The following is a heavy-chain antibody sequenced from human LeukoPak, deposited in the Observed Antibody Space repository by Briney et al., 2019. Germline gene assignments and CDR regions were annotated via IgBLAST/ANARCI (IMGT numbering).Heavy chain of an antibody. CDR3: GRFGGADYYYYYGMDV. J-gene: IGHJ6*02. D-gene: IGHD3-16*01. Sequence: GGSLRLSCAASGFIFSPYSMNWVRQAPGKGLEWVSYISSSSSTIYYADSVKGRFTISRDNAKNSLYLQMNSLRAEDTAVYYCGRFGGADYYYYYGMDVWGQGTTVTVSS. CDR2: ISSSSSTI. CDR1: GFIFSPYS. V-gene: IGHV3-48*04.